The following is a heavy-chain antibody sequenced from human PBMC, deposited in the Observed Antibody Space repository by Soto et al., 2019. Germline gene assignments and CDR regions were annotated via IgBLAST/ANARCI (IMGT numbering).Heavy chain of an antibody. D-gene: IGHD3-3*01. CDR3: AKEGAIPGVVDA. CDR1: GFIFTDWF. Sequence: HLAQSGPEVKRPGASVKISCKASGFIFTDWFMHWVRQAPGQGPEWMGIINTSGGNSIYSQKFQDRVTMTRDTSTSTLYVELSSLTSADTAVYYCAKEGAIPGVVDAWGQGTLVTVSS. CDR2: INTSGGNS. J-gene: IGHJ1*01. V-gene: IGHV1-46*01.